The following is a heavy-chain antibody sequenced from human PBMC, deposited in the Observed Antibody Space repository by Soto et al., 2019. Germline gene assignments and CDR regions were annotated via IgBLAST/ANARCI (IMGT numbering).Heavy chain of an antibody. CDR1: GGSISSVGHY. CDR2: IYYSGST. V-gene: IGHV4-31*03. J-gene: IGHJ6*02. Sequence: SETLSLTCSVSGGSISSVGHYWTWIRQQPGKGLEWIGYIYYSGSTDYNPSLKSRVTISVDRSKNQFSLNLSSVTAADTAIYYCARESGGYDSSSRYGLDVWGQGTTVTVSS. CDR3: ARESGGYDSSSRYGLDV. D-gene: IGHD6-25*01.